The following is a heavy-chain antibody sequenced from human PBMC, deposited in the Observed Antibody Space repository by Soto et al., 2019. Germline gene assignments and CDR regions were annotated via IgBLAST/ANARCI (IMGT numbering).Heavy chain of an antibody. J-gene: IGHJ6*02. CDR3: ARDRIPTGMDV. CDR1: GFTFSTYW. V-gene: IGHV3-74*01. Sequence: GGSLRLSCVASGFTFSTYWMHWVRQTPGEGLVWVSHTDSDGTFTTYADSVKGRFTISRDNAKSTLYLQMNSLRAEDTGVYYCARDRIPTGMDVWGQGTTVTVSS. CDR2: TDSDGTFT.